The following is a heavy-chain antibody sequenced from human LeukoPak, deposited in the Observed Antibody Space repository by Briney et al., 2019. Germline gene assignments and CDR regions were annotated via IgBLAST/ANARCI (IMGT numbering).Heavy chain of an antibody. D-gene: IGHD1-26*01. CDR3: AKDYRAHPLRPNWLDP. J-gene: IGHJ5*02. Sequence: GGSLRLSCAASDFSVGDNYMTWVRQAPGKGLQWVSLMYSVGTTFYADSVKGRFTMSRDSSKNTLYLQMNSLRAEDTGVYYCAKDYRAHPLRPNWLDPWGQGTLVTVSS. CDR2: MYSVGTT. CDR1: DFSVGDNY. V-gene: IGHV3-53*01.